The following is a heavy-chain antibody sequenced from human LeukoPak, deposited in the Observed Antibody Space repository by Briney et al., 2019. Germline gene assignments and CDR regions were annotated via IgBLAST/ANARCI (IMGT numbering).Heavy chain of an antibody. CDR2: ISGSGGST. V-gene: IGHV3-23*01. D-gene: IGHD3-10*01. CDR1: GFTFSDYY. Sequence: GGSLRLSCAASGFTFSDYYMSWIRQAPGKGLEWVSAISGSGGSTYYADSVKGRFTISRDNSKNTLYLQMNSLRAEDTAVYYCAKDHDRLLWFGELRGQGTLVTVSS. CDR3: AKDHDRLLWFGEL. J-gene: IGHJ4*02.